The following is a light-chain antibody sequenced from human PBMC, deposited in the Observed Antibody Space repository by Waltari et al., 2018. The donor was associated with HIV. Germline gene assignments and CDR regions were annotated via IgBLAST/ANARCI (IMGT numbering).Light chain of an antibody. V-gene: IGKV1-39*01. CDR3: QQSYTSPHT. CDR2: STS. Sequence: DIQMTQSPSSLSASVRDGVTITCLASQSISMYLNWYQHKPGKAPKLLIHSTSSLQRVVPSRFSGSGSGTEFTLTISGLQFEDSATYYCQQSYTSPHTFGQGTNVEIK. CDR1: QSISMY. J-gene: IGKJ2*01.